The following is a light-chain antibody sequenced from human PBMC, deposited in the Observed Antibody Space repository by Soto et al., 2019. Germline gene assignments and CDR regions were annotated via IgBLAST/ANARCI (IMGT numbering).Light chain of an antibody. Sequence: EIVMTQSPATLSVSPGERATLSCRASQSVSSNLAWYQQKPGQAPRLLIYGASTRATGIPARFSGSGSGTDFTLTLSTVLSEDSAVHYCHQSTNWPPWTFGQGTTVAIK. CDR3: HQSTNWPPWT. CDR2: GAS. CDR1: QSVSSN. J-gene: IGKJ1*01. V-gene: IGKV3-15*01.